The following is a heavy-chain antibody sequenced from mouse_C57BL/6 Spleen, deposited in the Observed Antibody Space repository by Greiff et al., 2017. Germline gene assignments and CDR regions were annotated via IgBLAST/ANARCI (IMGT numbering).Heavy chain of an antibody. CDR2: ISSGGDYI. Sequence: EVKLMESGEGLVKPGGSLKLSCAASGFTFSSYAMSWVRQTPEKRLEWVAYISSGGDYIYYADTVKGRFTISRDNARNTLYLQMSSLKSEDTAMYYCTRAYDWPPYYAMDYWGQGTSVTVSS. V-gene: IGHV5-9-1*02. J-gene: IGHJ4*01. D-gene: IGHD2-4*01. CDR1: GFTFSSYA. CDR3: TRAYDWPPYYAMDY.